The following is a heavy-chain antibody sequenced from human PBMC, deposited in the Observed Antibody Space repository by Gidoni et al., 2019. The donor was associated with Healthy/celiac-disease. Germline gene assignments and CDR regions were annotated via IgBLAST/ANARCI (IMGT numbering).Heavy chain of an antibody. CDR3: ALGDTAITY. CDR1: GFSLSTSGVG. D-gene: IGHD5-18*01. CDR2: IYWNDDK. Sequence: QITLKESGPTLVKPTQTLTLTCTFVGFSLSTSGVGVGWIRQPPGKALEWLALIYWNDDKRYSPSLKSRLTITKDTSKNQVVLTMTNMDPVDTATYYCALGDTAITYWGQGTLVTVSS. J-gene: IGHJ4*02. V-gene: IGHV2-5*01.